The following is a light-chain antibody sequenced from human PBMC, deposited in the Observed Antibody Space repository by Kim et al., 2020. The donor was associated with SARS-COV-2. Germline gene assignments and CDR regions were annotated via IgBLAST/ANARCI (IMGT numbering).Light chain of an antibody. CDR2: KSS. Sequence: SIGDRVTITCRASQNVNIWLAWYQQKPGKAPKLLIYKSSTLESGVPSRFSGSGSGTEFTLTINSLQPDDFATYYCQQYYSYSPTYTFGQGTKLEI. J-gene: IGKJ2*01. CDR1: QNVNIW. V-gene: IGKV1-5*03. CDR3: QQYYSYSPTYT.